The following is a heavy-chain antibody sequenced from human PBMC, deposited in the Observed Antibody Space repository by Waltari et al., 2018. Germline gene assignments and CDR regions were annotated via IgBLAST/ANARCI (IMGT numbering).Heavy chain of an antibody. V-gene: IGHV3-15*01. Sequence: EVQLVESGGGLVKPGGSLRLSWAASGLTFSNACMPWVRQAPGKGLEWVGRIKSKTNGGTTDYAAPVKGRFTISRDDSKNTLYLQMNSLKTEDTAVYYCNPGICDSCRWGQGTLVTVSS. CDR2: IKSKTNGGTT. D-gene: IGHD2-2*01. J-gene: IGHJ4*02. CDR3: NPGICDSCR. CDR1: GLTFSNAC.